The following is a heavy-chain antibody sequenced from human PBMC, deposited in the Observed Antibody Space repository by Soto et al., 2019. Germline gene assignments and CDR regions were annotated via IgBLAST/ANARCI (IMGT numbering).Heavy chain of an antibody. V-gene: IGHV3-74*01. CDR3: ARGPRLGFYGMYV. CDR1: GFTSSSYW. CDR2: INSGYGSIT. J-gene: IGHJ6*02. Sequence: EVQLVESGGGLVQPGGSLRLSCAASGFTSSSYWMHWVRQAPGKGLVWVSRINSGYGSITGYADSVKGRFTVSRDNAKNTLDLKLNSLGVENTAVYYCARGPRLGFYGMYVGGQGTTVTVSS. D-gene: IGHD3-16*01.